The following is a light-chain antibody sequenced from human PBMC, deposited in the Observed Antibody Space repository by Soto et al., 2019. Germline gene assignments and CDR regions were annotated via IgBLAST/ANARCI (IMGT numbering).Light chain of an antibody. Sequence: DIQMTQSPSTLSASVGDRVTITCRASQSISSGLAWYQQKPGKAPKLLIYDASSLESGVPSRFSGSGSGTEFTRTISSRQPDDFATYYCQQYNSFALTLGGGTKVEIK. CDR3: QQYNSFALT. V-gene: IGKV1-5*01. CDR2: DAS. J-gene: IGKJ4*01. CDR1: QSISSG.